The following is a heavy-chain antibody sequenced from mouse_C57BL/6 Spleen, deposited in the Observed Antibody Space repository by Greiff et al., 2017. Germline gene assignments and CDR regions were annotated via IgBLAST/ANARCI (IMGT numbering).Heavy chain of an antibody. CDR1: GYTFTDYY. Sequence: VQLQQSGAELVRPGASVKLSCKASGYTFTDYYINWVKQRPGQGLEWIARIYPGSGNTYYNEKFKGKATLTAEKSSSTAYLQLSSLTSEDSAVYFCARSDYGHDYWGQGTTLTVSS. V-gene: IGHV1-76*01. J-gene: IGHJ2*01. CDR3: ARSDYGHDY. CDR2: IYPGSGNT. D-gene: IGHD2-4*01.